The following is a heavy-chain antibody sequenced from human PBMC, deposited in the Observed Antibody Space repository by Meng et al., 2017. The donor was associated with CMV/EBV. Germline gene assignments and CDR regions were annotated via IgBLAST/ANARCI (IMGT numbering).Heavy chain of an antibody. CDR3: ARARVDDVLTGYLPQGDVYYYGMDV. CDR1: GYTFTSSG. V-gene: IGHV1-18*01. J-gene: IGHJ6*02. Sequence: VKVSCKASGYTFTSSGISWVRQAPGQGLEWMGWISVYNGNTNYAQKFQGRVTMTTDTSTRTAYMELRSLRSDDTAVYYCARARVDDVLTGYLPQGDVYYYGMDVWGLGTTVTVSS. CDR2: ISVYNGNT. D-gene: IGHD3-9*01.